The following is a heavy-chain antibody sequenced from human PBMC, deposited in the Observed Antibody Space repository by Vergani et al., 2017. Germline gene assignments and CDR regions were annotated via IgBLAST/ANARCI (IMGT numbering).Heavy chain of an antibody. D-gene: IGHD1-26*01. Sequence: QVQLQQWGAGLLKPSETLSLTCAVYGGSFSGYYWSWICQPPGKGVEWIGEINHSGRTNYNPSLKSRVTIAVDTSKSQFSLKLSSVTAAGTAVYYCAGGGSYYYYYYMDVWGKGTTVTVSS. J-gene: IGHJ6*03. CDR2: INHSGRT. CDR3: AGGGSYYYYYYMDV. V-gene: IGHV4-34*01. CDR1: GGSFSGYY.